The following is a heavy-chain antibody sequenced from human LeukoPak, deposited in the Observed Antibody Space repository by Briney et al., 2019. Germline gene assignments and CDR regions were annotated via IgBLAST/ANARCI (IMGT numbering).Heavy chain of an antibody. CDR3: VRHKYTTRTFDY. Sequence: KPSETLSLTCSVSGGSISNYYWSWIRQFPGKGLEWIGYFSYPGSTNYNPSLKSRVTILGDTSKSQFSLRLSSVTAADTAVYYCVRHKYTTRTFDYWGQGTLVTVSS. CDR1: GGSISNYY. D-gene: IGHD6-13*01. J-gene: IGHJ4*02. V-gene: IGHV4-59*08. CDR2: FSYPGST.